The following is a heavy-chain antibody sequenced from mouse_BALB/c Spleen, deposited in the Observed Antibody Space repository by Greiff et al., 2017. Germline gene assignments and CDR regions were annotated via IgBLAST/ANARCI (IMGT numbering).Heavy chain of an antibody. Sequence: DVHLVESGGGLVQPGGSLKLSCAASGFTFSSYGMSWVRQTPDKRLELVATINSNGGSTYYPDSVKGRFTISRDNAKNTLYLQMSSLKSEDTAMYYCARRDSTATPYFDDWGQGTTLTVSS. CDR3: ARRDSTATPYFDD. V-gene: IGHV5-6-3*01. CDR1: GFTFSSYG. D-gene: IGHD1-2*01. J-gene: IGHJ2*01. CDR2: INSNGGST.